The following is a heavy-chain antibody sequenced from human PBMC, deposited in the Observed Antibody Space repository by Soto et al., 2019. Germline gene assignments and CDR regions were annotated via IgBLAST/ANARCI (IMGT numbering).Heavy chain of an antibody. V-gene: IGHV3-30-3*01. D-gene: IGHD4-17*01. Sequence: PGGSLRLSCAASGFTFSSYAMHWVRQAPGKGLEWVAVISYDGSNKYYADSVKGRFTISRDNSKNTLYLQMNSLRAEDTAVYYCARDKTTLDYWGQGTLVTVSS. CDR2: ISYDGSNK. CDR3: ARDKTTLDY. J-gene: IGHJ4*02. CDR1: GFTFSSYA.